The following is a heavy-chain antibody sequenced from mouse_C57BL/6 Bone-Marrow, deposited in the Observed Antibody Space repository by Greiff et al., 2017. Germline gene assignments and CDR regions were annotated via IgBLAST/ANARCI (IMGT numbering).Heavy chain of an antibody. CDR2: IRLKSDNYAT. Sequence: EVKVEESGGGLVQPGGSMKLSCVASGFTFSNYWMNWVRQPPEKGLEWVAQIRLKSDNYATHYAESVKGRFTISRDDSKSSVYLQMNNLRAEDTGIYYCSPRGDWYFDVWGTGTTVTVSS. CDR3: SPRGDWYFDV. V-gene: IGHV6-3*01. CDR1: GFTFSNYW. J-gene: IGHJ1*03. D-gene: IGHD2-10*02.